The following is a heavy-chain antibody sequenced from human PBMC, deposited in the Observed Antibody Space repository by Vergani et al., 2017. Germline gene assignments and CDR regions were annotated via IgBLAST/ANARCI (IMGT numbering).Heavy chain of an antibody. CDR1: GFTFSSYW. Sequence: EVQLVESGGGLVQPGGSLRLSCAASGFTFSSYWTSWVRQAPGKGLEWVANIKQDGSEKYYVDSVKGRFTISRDNAKNSLYLQMNSLRAEDTAVYYCARLAPEDYDFWSGYYSLFDYWGQGTLVTVSS. V-gene: IGHV3-7*01. CDR3: ARLAPEDYDFWSGYYSLFDY. J-gene: IGHJ4*02. D-gene: IGHD3-3*01. CDR2: IKQDGSEK.